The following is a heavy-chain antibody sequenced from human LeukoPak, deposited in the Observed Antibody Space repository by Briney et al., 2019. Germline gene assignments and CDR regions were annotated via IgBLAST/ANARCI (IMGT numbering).Heavy chain of an antibody. CDR3: ARHRYGSPFDY. CDR1: GGSISSSYY. V-gene: IGHV4-39*01. CDR2: IFYTGTT. J-gene: IGHJ4*02. D-gene: IGHD1-14*01. Sequence: SETLSLTCTVSGGSISSSYYWGWIRQPPAKGLEWFGSIFYTGTTYYNPSLQSRVTISVDTSKNQFSLKLTSVTAADTAMYYCARHRYGSPFDYWGQGTPVTVSS.